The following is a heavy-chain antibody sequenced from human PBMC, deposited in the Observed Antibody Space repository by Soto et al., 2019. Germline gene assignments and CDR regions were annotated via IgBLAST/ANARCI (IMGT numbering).Heavy chain of an antibody. D-gene: IGHD4-17*01. CDR3: GRPSDYREYGVDY. Sequence: PGGSLRLSCTASGFIFSSFWMSWVRQAPGKGLEWAANIKQDGSEKYYVDSVKGRFTVSRDNTKNSLYVQMNSLRVEDTAVYYCGRPSDYREYGVDYWGRGTLVTVSS. J-gene: IGHJ4*02. CDR1: GFIFSSFW. CDR2: IKQDGSEK. V-gene: IGHV3-7*03.